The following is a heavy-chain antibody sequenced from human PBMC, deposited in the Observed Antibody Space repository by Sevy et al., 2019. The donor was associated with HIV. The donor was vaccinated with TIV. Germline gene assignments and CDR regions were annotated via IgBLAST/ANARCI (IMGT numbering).Heavy chain of an antibody. V-gene: IGHV1-69*13. CDR1: GGTFSSYA. CDR2: IIPIFGTA. CDR3: VRYQKNRAGRDYGDYHNWFDP. Sequence: ASVKVSCKASGGTFSSYAISWVRQAPGQGLEWMGGIIPIFGTANYAQKFQGRVTITADESTSTAYMELSSLRSEDTAVYYCVRYQKNRAGRDYGDYHNWFDPWGQGTLVTVSS. J-gene: IGHJ5*02. D-gene: IGHD4-17*01.